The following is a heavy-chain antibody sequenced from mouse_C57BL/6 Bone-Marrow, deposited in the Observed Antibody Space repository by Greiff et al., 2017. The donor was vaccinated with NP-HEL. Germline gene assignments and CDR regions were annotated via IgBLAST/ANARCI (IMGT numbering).Heavy chain of an antibody. Sequence: VQVVESGPELVKPGASVKISCKASGYAFSSSWMNWVKQRPGKGLEWIGRIYPGDGDTNYNGKFKGKATLTADKSSSTAYMQLSSLTSEDSAVYFCAREGDGYGSSPMVDAMDYWGQGTSVTVSS. CDR2: IYPGDGDT. J-gene: IGHJ4*01. D-gene: IGHD1-1*01. CDR1: GYAFSSSW. V-gene: IGHV1-82*01. CDR3: AREGDGYGSSPMVDAMDY.